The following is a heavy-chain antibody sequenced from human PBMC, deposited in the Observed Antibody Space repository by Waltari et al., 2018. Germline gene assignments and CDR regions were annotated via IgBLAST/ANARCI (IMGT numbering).Heavy chain of an antibody. CDR3: AKGQGGRRWYFDY. D-gene: IGHD3-16*01. CDR2: ISPNSIST. CDR1: GLSFSTYG. Sequence: EVQLLASGGGLVQPWGSLRLSCTASGLSFSTYGLTWVRQAPGKGLEGVSSISPNSISTYYADSVKGRFTISRDNSKSTVILQLSSLRVEDTAIYYCAKGQGGRRWYFDYWGQGSQVTVGS. V-gene: IGHV3-23*01. J-gene: IGHJ4*02.